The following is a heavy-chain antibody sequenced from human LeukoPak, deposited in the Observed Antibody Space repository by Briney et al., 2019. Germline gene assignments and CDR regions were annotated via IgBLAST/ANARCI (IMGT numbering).Heavy chain of an antibody. CDR3: ARDQGSLTRGVYTGY. CDR2: INPYSGDT. V-gene: IGHV1-2*06. D-gene: IGHD1-26*01. Sequence: ASVKVSCKASGYTFTGYHIHWVRQAPGQGLEWMGRINPYSGDTNFAQKFQGRVTMTRDTSITTAYMDLSSLTPDDTAVYFCARDQGSLTRGVYTGYWGQGTQVTVSS. J-gene: IGHJ4*02. CDR1: GYTFTGYH.